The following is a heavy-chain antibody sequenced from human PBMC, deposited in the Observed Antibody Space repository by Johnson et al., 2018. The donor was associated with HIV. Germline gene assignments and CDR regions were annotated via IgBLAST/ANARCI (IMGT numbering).Heavy chain of an antibody. D-gene: IGHD1-26*01. CDR3: AKTYIGTNRDAFDI. Sequence: QVQLVESGGGVVQPGRSLRLSCAASGFTFSSYGMHWVRQAPGKGLEWVAVISYDGSNKYYADSVKGRFTISRDNSKNTLYLQMNSLRAEDTAVYYCAKTYIGTNRDAFDIWDQGTMVTVSS. CDR1: GFTFSSYG. CDR2: ISYDGSNK. V-gene: IGHV3-30*18. J-gene: IGHJ3*02.